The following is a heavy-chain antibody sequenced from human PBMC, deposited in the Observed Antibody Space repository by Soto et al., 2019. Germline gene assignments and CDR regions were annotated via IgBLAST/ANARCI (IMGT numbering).Heavy chain of an antibody. CDR3: ASGNALDV. CDR2: TYYRSKWFH. CDR1: GDSVSSDITS. Sequence: QGQLQQSGPGLVKPSQTLSLTCAISGDSVSSDITSWNWIRQSPSRGLEWLGRTYYRSKWFHDYAVSVKSRITINQDTSKNQLSLELNSMTPEYTAVYYCASGNALDVWGQGTVVTVSS. V-gene: IGHV6-1*01. J-gene: IGHJ3*01.